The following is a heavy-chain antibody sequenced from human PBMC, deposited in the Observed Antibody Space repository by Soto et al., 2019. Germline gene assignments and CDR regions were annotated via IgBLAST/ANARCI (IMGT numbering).Heavy chain of an antibody. CDR2: IKPIGGST. J-gene: IGHJ6*02. D-gene: IGHD4-4*01. CDR1: GYTFTSYY. CDR3: ARGGPVASSYYYYYGMDV. Sequence: ASVKVSCKASGYTFTSYYMQWVRQAPGQGLEWMGIIKPIGGSTTYAQKFQGRVTMTRDTSTSTAYMELSSLRSEDTAVYYCARGGPVASSYYYYYGMDVWGQGTKVTSP. V-gene: IGHV1-46*01.